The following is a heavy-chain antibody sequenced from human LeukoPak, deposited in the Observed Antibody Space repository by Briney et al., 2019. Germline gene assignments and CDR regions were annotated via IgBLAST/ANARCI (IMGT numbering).Heavy chain of an antibody. CDR3: AKTGTPWYYFDY. Sequence: GGSLRLSCAASGFTFSSYAMGWVRQAPGKGLEWVSAISGSGGSTYYADSVKGRFTISRDNSKNTLYLQMNSLRAEDTAVYYCAKTGTPWYYFDYWGQGTLVTVSS. V-gene: IGHV3-23*01. J-gene: IGHJ4*02. CDR1: GFTFSSYA. D-gene: IGHD6-13*01. CDR2: ISGSGGST.